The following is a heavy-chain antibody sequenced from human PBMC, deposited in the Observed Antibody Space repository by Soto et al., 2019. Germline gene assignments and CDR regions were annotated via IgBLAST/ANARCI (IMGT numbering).Heavy chain of an antibody. D-gene: IGHD3-9*01. J-gene: IGHJ4*02. Sequence: ASVKVSCKASGYTFTSYGISWVRQAPGQGLEWMGWISAYNGNTNYAQKLQGRVTMTTDTSTSTAYMELRSLRSDDTAVYYCARVATRVGFDWLLYQHLDYWGQGTLVTVSS. V-gene: IGHV1-18*01. CDR2: ISAYNGNT. CDR1: GYTFTSYG. CDR3: ARVATRVGFDWLLYQHLDY.